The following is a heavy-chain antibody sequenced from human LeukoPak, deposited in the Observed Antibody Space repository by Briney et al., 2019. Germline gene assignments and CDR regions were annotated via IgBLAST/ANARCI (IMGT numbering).Heavy chain of an antibody. CDR2: IYPGDSDT. J-gene: IGHJ4*02. CDR1: GHSFTSYW. D-gene: IGHD6-13*01. CDR3: PRRMRSSLPDDY. Sequence: GECLKISCKGSGHSFTSYWIGWVRQMPGKGLEWMGIIYPGDSDTRYSPSFQGQVTISADKSISTAYLQWSSLKASDTAMYYCPRRMRSSLPDDYWGQGTLVTVSS. V-gene: IGHV5-51*01.